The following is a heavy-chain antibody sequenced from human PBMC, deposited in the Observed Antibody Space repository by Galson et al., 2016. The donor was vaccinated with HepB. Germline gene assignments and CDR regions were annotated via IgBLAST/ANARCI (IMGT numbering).Heavy chain of an antibody. CDR2: ISSGSAYK. V-gene: IGHV3-21*01. Sequence: SLRLSCAASGFTFSSYTMNWVRQAPGKGLEWVSSISSGSAYKYYADSVKGRFSIFRDNAKNSLYLQMNSLRVVDTAVYHCARPRDNYGHAIDIWGQGTMVTVSS. J-gene: IGHJ3*02. CDR1: GFTFSSYT. D-gene: IGHD3-10*01. CDR3: ARPRDNYGHAIDI.